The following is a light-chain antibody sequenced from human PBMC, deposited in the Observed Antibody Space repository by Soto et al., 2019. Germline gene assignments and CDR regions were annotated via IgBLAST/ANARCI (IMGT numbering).Light chain of an antibody. CDR2: GAS. V-gene: IGKV3-20*01. J-gene: IGKJ1*01. CDR3: QQYGSSAWT. CDR1: QSVSSSY. Sequence: EIVLTQPPGTLSLSPGERATLSCRASQSVSSSYLAWYQQKPGQAPRLLIYGASSRATGIPDRFSGSGSGTDFTLTISRLEPEDFAVYYCQQYGSSAWTFGQGTKV.